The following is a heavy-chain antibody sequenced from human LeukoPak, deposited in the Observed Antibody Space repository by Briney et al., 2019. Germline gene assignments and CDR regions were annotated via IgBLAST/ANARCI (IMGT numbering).Heavy chain of an antibody. D-gene: IGHD6-19*01. J-gene: IGHJ4*02. Sequence: ASVKVSCKASGGTFSNYGISWVRQAPGQGLEWMGGIIPFFGTTNYAQKFQGRVTITADKSTSTAYMELSSLRSEDTAVYYCVRTISGGCDWGQGTLVTVSS. CDR2: IIPFFGTT. V-gene: IGHV1-69*06. CDR1: GGTFSNYG. CDR3: VRTISGGCD.